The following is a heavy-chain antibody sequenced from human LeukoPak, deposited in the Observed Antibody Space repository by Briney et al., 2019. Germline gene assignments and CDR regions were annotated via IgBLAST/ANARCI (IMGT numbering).Heavy chain of an antibody. CDR2: ISSSSSLI. CDR3: AKVDRGDYSSSPVPYYNYYMDV. D-gene: IGHD6-13*01. V-gene: IGHV3-21*01. J-gene: IGHJ6*03. CDR1: GFTFSYYS. Sequence: GGSLRLSCAASGFTFSYYSMNWVRQAPGRGLEWVSCISSSSSLIFYSDSVRGRFTISRDNAKNLPYLHMNSLRVEDTAVYYCAKVDRGDYSSSPVPYYNYYMDVWGKGTTVTVSS.